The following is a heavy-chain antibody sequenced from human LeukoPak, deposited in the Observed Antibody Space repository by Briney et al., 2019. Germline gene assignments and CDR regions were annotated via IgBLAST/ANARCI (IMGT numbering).Heavy chain of an antibody. CDR3: ASPFYGDSSIGGY. J-gene: IGHJ4*02. CDR2: IYYSGST. CDR1: GGSISSGSYY. V-gene: IGHV4-39*01. Sequence: PSETLSLTCTVSGGSISSGSYYWGWIRQPPGKGLEWIGSIYYSGSTYYNPSLKSRVTISVDTSKNQFSLKLSSVTAADTAVYYCASPFYGDSSIGGYWGQGTLVTVSS. D-gene: IGHD4-17*01.